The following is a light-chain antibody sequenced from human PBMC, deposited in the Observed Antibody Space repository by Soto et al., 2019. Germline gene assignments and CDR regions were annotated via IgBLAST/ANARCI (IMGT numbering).Light chain of an antibody. CDR1: SSDVGGYNF. CDR3: SSYAGNNIVV. V-gene: IGLV2-8*01. CDR2: EVS. J-gene: IGLJ2*01. Sequence: QSALTQAPSASGSPGQSVTISCTGTSSDVGGYNFVSWYQQHPGKAPKLMIYEVSKRPSGVPDRFSGSKSGNTASLTVSGLQAEDEADYYCSSYAGNNIVVFGGGTQLTVL.